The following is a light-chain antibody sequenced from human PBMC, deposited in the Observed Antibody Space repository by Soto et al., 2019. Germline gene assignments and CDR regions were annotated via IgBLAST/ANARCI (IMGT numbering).Light chain of an antibody. CDR1: QSVSNDF. J-gene: IGKJ1*01. Sequence: EIVLTQSPGILSLSPGERATLSCRASQSVSNDFLARYQQKPGQAPRLLIYGASTRATDVPDRFSGSGSGADFTLTISRLEPEDFAVYYCQKYGSSPPRTFGQGTKVDI. V-gene: IGKV3-20*01. CDR3: QKYGSSPPRT. CDR2: GAS.